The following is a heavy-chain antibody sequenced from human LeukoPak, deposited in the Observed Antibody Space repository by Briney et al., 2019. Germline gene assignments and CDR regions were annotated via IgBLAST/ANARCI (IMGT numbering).Heavy chain of an antibody. D-gene: IGHD3-9*01. V-gene: IGHV1-8*01. J-gene: IGHJ5*02. CDR2: MNPNSGNT. CDR1: GYTFTSYD. Sequence: AASVKVSCKASGYTFTSYDINWVRQATGQGLEWMGWMNPNSGNTGYAQRFQGRVTMTGNTSISTAYMELSSLRSEDTAVYYCARGQKQNYDILTGYYLLNNWFDPWGQGTLVTVSS. CDR3: ARGQKQNYDILTGYYLLNNWFDP.